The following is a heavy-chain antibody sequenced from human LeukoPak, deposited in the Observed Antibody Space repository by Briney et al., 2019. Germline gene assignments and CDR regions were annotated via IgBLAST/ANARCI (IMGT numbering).Heavy chain of an antibody. V-gene: IGHV4-59*08. J-gene: IGHJ6*03. CDR2: IYYSGST. D-gene: IGHD4-17*01. CDR1: GGSISSYY. Sequence: SETLSLTCTVSGGSISSYYWSWIRQPPGKGLEWIGYIYYSGSTNYNPSLKSRVTISVDTSKNQFSLKLSSVTAADTAVYYCARHAVDYAARGTLYYYYYMDVWGKGTTVTISS. CDR3: ARHAVDYAARGTLYYYYYMDV.